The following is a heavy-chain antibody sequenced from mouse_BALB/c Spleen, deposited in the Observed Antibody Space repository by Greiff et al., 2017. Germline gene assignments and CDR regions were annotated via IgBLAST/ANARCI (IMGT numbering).Heavy chain of an antibody. D-gene: IGHD2-4*01. V-gene: IGHV1S29*02. J-gene: IGHJ4*01. Sequence: EVHLVESGPELVKPGASVKISCKASGYTFTDYNMHWVKQSHGKSLEWIGYIYPYNGGTGYNQKFKSKATLTVDNSSSTAYMELRSLTSEDSAVYYCARLWDYGYAMDYWGQGTSVTVSS. CDR2: IYPYNGGT. CDR3: ARLWDYGYAMDY. CDR1: GYTFTDYN.